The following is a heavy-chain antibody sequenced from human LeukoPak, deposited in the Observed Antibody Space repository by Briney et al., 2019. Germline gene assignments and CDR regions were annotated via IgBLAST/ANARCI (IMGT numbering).Heavy chain of an antibody. J-gene: IGHJ4*02. Sequence: PSETLSLTCTVSGGSISSGSYYWSGIRQPAGKGLEWIGRFHTSGSTYYNPSLRSRVTVSVDTSQNQCSLKLGSVTAADTAVYYCARDLDGDYDSYSFDYWGQGILVTVSS. CDR3: ARDLDGDYDSYSFDY. CDR1: GGSISSGSYY. CDR2: FHTSGST. D-gene: IGHD3-10*01. V-gene: IGHV4-61*02.